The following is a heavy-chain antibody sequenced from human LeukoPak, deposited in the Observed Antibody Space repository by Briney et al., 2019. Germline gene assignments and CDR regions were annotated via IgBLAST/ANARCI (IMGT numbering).Heavy chain of an antibody. CDR3: ARIGVSGYSSSEWAH. CDR1: GFMFSSYG. J-gene: IGHJ4*02. Sequence: PGGSLRLACTASGFMFSSYGMHWVRQAPGKGLDWMAYIQHDGSGQFYADSVKGRFTISRDNPKNTVYLQMNSLRVEDTALYYCARIGVSGYSSSEWAHWGQGTLVTVSS. D-gene: IGHD6-6*01. V-gene: IGHV3-30*02. CDR2: IQHDGSGQ.